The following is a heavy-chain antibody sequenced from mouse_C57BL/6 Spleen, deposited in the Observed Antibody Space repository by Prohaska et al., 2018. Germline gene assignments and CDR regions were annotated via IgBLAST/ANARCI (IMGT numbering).Heavy chain of an antibody. V-gene: IGHV6-3*01. J-gene: IGHJ4*01. CDR1: GFTFSNYW. CDR2: IRLKSDNYAT. Sequence: EVKLEESGGGLVQPGGSMKLSCVASGFTFSNYWMNWVRQSPEKGFEWVAQIRLKSDNYATNYSESVKGRCTISRDDSKSSVYLQMNNLRAEDTGIYYCTVYYGLYYAMDYWGQGTSVTVSS. D-gene: IGHD2-1*01. CDR3: TVYYGLYYAMDY.